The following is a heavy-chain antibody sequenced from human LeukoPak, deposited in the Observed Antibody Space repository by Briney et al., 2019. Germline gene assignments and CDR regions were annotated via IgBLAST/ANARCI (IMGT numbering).Heavy chain of an antibody. V-gene: IGHV3-30*04. Sequence: GGSPRLSCAASGFTFSGYTMHWVRQAPGKGLEWVAVISYDGSNKYYADSVKGRFTISRDNSKNTLYLQMNSLRAEDTALFYCARSNLAAAAKGFDYWGQGTLVTVSS. CDR1: GFTFSGYT. J-gene: IGHJ4*02. D-gene: IGHD6-13*01. CDR2: ISYDGSNK. CDR3: ARSNLAAAAKGFDY.